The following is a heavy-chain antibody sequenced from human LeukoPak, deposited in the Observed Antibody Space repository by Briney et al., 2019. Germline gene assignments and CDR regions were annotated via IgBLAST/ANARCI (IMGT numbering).Heavy chain of an antibody. CDR3: ARGPSSNWSGLDF. Sequence: GGSLRLSCAASGFTFSSYWMHWVRQAPGKGLVWVSRINSDGSSTSYADSVKGRFTISRDNAKNTLYLQVNNLRAEDTAVYYCARGPSSNWSGLDFWGQGTLLTVSS. CDR2: INSDGSST. CDR1: GFTFSSYW. D-gene: IGHD6-13*01. V-gene: IGHV3-74*01. J-gene: IGHJ4*02.